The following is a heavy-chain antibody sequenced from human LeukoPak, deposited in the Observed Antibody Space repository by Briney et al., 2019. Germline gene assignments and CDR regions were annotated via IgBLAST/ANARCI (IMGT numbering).Heavy chain of an antibody. CDR1: GFPFSSYA. D-gene: IGHD3-10*01. CDR3: ARAGSMVHAFDI. CDR2: ISYYGSNK. Sequence: PGRSLRLSCAASGFPFSSYAMHWVRQAPGRGLEWVAVISYYGSNKYYAHSVRGRFTISRHNSKHTLYLQMNSLRAEDTAVYYCARAGSMVHAFDIWGQGTMVTVSS. V-gene: IGHV3-30*04. J-gene: IGHJ3*02.